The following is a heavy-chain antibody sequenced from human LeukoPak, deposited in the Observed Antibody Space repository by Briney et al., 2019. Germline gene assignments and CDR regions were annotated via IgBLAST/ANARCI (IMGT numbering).Heavy chain of an antibody. J-gene: IGHJ6*02. Sequence: GESLKTSCKGSGYTFTTYWIGWVRQMPGKGLEWMGIIYPGDSDTRYGPSFQGQVTISADKSISTAYLQWSSLKASDTAMYYRARLGYCSSRSCYYGMDVWGQGTTVTVSS. D-gene: IGHD2-2*01. CDR1: GYTFTTYW. V-gene: IGHV5-51*01. CDR2: IYPGDSDT. CDR3: ARLGYCSSRSCYYGMDV.